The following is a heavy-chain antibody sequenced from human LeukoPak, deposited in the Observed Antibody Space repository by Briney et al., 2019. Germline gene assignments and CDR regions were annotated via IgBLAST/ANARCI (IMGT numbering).Heavy chain of an antibody. CDR2: IIPIRGIA. CDR1: GGTFISYT. CDR3: ARDPSTSHYYYGMDV. Sequence: SVKVSCKDSGGTFISYTISWVRQAPGQGLEWMGRIIPIRGIANYAQKFQGRVTIIADKSTSTAYMELSSLRSEDTAVYYCARDPSTSHYYYGMDVWGQGTTVTVSS. D-gene: IGHD2-2*01. V-gene: IGHV1-69*04. J-gene: IGHJ6*02.